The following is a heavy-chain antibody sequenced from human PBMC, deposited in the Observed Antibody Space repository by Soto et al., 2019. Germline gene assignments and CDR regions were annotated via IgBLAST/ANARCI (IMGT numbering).Heavy chain of an antibody. Sequence: QVQLVQSGAEVKKPGSSVKVSCKASGGTFSSYAISWVRQAPGQGLEWMGGIIPISGTANYAQKFQGRVTSTADESTSTGYMELSSLRSEDTAVYFCARSQGSSTSLEIYYYYYYGMDVWGQGTRVTVSS. CDR3: ARSQGSSTSLEIYYYYYYGMDV. CDR1: GGTFSSYA. V-gene: IGHV1-69*01. J-gene: IGHJ6*02. D-gene: IGHD2-2*01. CDR2: IIPISGTA.